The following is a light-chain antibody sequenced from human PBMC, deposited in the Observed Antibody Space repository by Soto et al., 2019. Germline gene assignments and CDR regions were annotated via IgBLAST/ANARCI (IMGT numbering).Light chain of an antibody. V-gene: IGKV3-15*01. CDR3: QQYSSSPVT. Sequence: EIVMTQSPATLSVSPGGRATLSCRASQSVSSNLAWYQQKPGQAPRLLVYGASTRATGIPARFSGSGSGTEFTLTISSLQSEDFVVYYCQQYSSSPVTFGGGTKVEIK. CDR2: GAS. J-gene: IGKJ4*01. CDR1: QSVSSN.